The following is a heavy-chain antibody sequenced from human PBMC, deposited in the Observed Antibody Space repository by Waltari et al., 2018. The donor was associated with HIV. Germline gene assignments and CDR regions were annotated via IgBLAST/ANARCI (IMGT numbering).Heavy chain of an antibody. CDR1: GYTFTGYH. CDR2: INPKTGGT. J-gene: IGHJ6*02. Sequence: QVQPVQSGAEVKKPGASVKVSCKASGYTFTGYHSDWVRQAPGQGLQWMGWINPKTGGTQYAQEFQGRVTMTRDTSISTAYMDLSRLRSDDTAVYYCARVRMGDYYYSYGMDVWGQGTTVTVSS. V-gene: IGHV1-2*02. CDR3: ARVRMGDYYYSYGMDV. D-gene: IGHD3-16*01.